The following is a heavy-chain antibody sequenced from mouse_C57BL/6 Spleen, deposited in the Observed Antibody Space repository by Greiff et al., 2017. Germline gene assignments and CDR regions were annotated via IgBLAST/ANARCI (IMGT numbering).Heavy chain of an antibody. Sequence: VQLQQSGAELVRPGTSVKVSCKASGYAFTNYLIEWVKQRPGQGLEWIGVINPGSGGTNYNEKFKGKATLTADKSSSTAYMQLSSLTSEDSAVYFCASPYDYDWFAYWGQGTLVTVSA. V-gene: IGHV1-54*01. D-gene: IGHD2-4*01. J-gene: IGHJ3*01. CDR2: INPGSGGT. CDR3: ASPYDYDWFAY. CDR1: GYAFTNYL.